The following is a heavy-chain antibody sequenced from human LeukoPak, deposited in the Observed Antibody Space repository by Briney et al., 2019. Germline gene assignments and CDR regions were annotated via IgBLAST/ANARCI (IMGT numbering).Heavy chain of an antibody. D-gene: IGHD1-26*01. J-gene: IGHJ4*02. V-gene: IGHV3-21*01. Sequence: GGSLRLSCAASGFTFSRYSMNWVRQAPGKGLGWVSSISSSSSYIYYADSVKGRFTISRDNAKNSLYLQMNSLRAEDTAVYCRAIEDPSGSYGFFAYWGQGTLATVCS. CDR1: GFTFSRYS. CDR2: ISSSSSYI. CDR3: AIEDPSGSYGFFAY.